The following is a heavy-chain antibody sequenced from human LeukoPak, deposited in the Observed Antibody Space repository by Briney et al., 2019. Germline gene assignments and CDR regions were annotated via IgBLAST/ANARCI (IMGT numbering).Heavy chain of an antibody. J-gene: IGHJ4*02. D-gene: IGHD3-22*01. V-gene: IGHV3-48*03. CDR2: ISGSGNLI. CDR1: GLTFSSYD. Sequence: GGSLRLSCEASGLTFSSYDMNWVRQAPGKGLERVSYISGSGNLIHYADSVKGRFTISRDNSKNTLYLQMNSLRAEDTAVYYCARELPPVVTYYFDYWGQGTLVTVSS. CDR3: ARELPPVVTYYFDY.